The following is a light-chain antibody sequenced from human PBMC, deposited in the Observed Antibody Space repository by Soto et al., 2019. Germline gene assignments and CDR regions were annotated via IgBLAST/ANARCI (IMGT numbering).Light chain of an antibody. CDR2: DVN. CDR1: SSDIGAYNY. Sequence: QSALAQPPSASGSPGQSVTISCTGTSSDIGAYNYVSWYQQYPGKAPKLIIYDVNQRPSGVPDRFSGSKSGNTASLTVSGLQAEDEAVYYCNSFAGGAHVVFGGGTQLTVL. CDR3: NSFAGGAHVV. V-gene: IGLV2-8*01. J-gene: IGLJ2*01.